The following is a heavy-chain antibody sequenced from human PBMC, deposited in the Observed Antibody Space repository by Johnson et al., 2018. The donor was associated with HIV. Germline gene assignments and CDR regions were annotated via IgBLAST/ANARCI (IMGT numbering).Heavy chain of an antibody. D-gene: IGHD6-13*01. CDR2: ISWNSDDI. CDR3: AKEEAAGPYDAFDI. Sequence: VQLVESGGALVQPGRSLRLSCVASGFTFEDYAMYWVRQASGKGLEWVSGISWNSDDIDYADCVKGRVTIYRDNAKNSLYLQMNSLRAEDTALYYCAKEEAAGPYDAFDIWGQGTMVTVSS. CDR1: GFTFEDYA. V-gene: IGHV3-9*01. J-gene: IGHJ3*02.